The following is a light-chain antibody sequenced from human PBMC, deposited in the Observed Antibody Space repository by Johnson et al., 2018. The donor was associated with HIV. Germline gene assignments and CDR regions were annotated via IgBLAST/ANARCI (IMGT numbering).Light chain of an antibody. Sequence: QAVLTQPPSVSAAPGQKVTISCSGSSSNIGNNYVSWYQQLPGTAPKLLIYENNKRPSGIPARFSGSKSGTSATLGITGLKTGDEADYYCATWDTGLSAGVFGTGTKVTVL. J-gene: IGLJ1*01. V-gene: IGLV1-51*01. CDR1: SSNIGNNY. CDR2: ENN. CDR3: ATWDTGLSAGV.